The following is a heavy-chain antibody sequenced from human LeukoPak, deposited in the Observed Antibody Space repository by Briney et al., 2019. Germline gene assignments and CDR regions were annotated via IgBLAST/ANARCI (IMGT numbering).Heavy chain of an antibody. CDR2: INHDGRET. CDR3: ARAGGPGTVDY. V-gene: IGHV3-7*03. J-gene: IGHJ4*02. Sequence: GGSLRLSCEASGFTFSDCWMSWVRQAPGKGLEWVANINHDGRETYYVDSVKGRFTISRDNAKNSLFLQMNSLRVEDTAVYYCARAGGPGTVDYWGQGTLLTVSS. CDR1: GFTFSDCW. D-gene: IGHD1-26*01.